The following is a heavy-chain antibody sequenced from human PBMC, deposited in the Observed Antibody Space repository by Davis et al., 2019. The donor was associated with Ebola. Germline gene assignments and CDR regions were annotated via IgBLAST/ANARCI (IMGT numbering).Heavy chain of an antibody. J-gene: IGHJ4*02. CDR1: GFTFSGSA. CDR2: IRSKANSYAT. D-gene: IGHD6-13*01. Sequence: GESLKISCAASGFTFSGSAMHWVRQASGKGLEWVGRIRSKANSYATAYAASVKGRFTISRDDSKNTAYLQMNSLKTEDTAVYYCTRTHSSSVGFWGQGTLVTVSS. V-gene: IGHV3-73*01. CDR3: TRTHSSSVGF.